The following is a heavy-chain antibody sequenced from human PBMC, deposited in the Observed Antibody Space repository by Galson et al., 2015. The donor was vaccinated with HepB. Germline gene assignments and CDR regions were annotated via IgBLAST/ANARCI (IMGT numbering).Heavy chain of an antibody. D-gene: IGHD3-16*02. V-gene: IGHV3-7*01. CDR2: IKQDGSEK. CDR3: ARVSAYYDYVWGSDRLYAFDI. CDR1: GFTFSSYW. Sequence: SLRLSCAASGFTFSSYWMSWVRQAPGKGLEWVANIKQDGSEKYYVDSVKGRFTISRDNAKNSLHLQMNSLRAEDTAVYYCARVSAYYDYVWGSDRLYAFDIWGQGTMVTVSS. J-gene: IGHJ3*02.